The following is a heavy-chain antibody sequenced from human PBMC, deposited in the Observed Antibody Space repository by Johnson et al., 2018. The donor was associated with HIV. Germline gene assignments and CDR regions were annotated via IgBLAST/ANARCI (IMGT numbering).Heavy chain of an antibody. J-gene: IGHJ3*01. V-gene: IGHV3-13*01. Sequence: VQLVESGGVVVQPGGSLRLSCAASGFTFDDYAMHWVRQAPGKGLEWVSSIGSTGDAYSPGSVKGRFTIYRENAKNSLYLQMKSLRAGDTAVYYCARGRIGAAGWDAFDVWGQGTMVTVSS. CDR2: IGSTGDA. CDR3: ARGRIGAAGWDAFDV. CDR1: GFTFDDYA. D-gene: IGHD6-13*01.